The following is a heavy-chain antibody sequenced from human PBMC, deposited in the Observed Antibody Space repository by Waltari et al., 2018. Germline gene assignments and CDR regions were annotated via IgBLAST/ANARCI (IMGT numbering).Heavy chain of an antibody. V-gene: IGHV4-39*07. CDR1: GVSFNDDDTS. CDR2: IYSTGST. CDR3: ARGGSSYYDAYGT. Sequence: QLQLQESGSGLVTPSETLSLTRTASGVSFNDDDTSWGWIRQPPGGGLEWLGSIYSTGSTYYKTSLKSLVTISSDTPNNQFSLKLTSVTAADTAVYFCARGGSSYYDAYGTWGQGTMVIVSS. D-gene: IGHD1-26*01. J-gene: IGHJ3*02.